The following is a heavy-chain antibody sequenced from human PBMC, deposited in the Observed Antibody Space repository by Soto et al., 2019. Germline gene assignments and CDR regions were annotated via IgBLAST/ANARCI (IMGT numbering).Heavy chain of an antibody. V-gene: IGHV3-23*01. CDR2: ISGSGGST. J-gene: IGHJ4*02. Sequence: GGSLRLSCAASGFTFSSYAMSWARQAPGKGLEWVSAISGSGGSTYYADSVKGRFTISRDNSKNTLYLQMNSLRAEDTAVYYCAKDRTTVTIGNYFDYWGQGTLVTVSS. CDR3: AKDRTTVTIGNYFDY. D-gene: IGHD4-17*01. CDR1: GFTFSSYA.